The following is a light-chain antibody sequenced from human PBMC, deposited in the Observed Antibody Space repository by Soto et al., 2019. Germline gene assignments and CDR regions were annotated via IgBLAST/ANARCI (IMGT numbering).Light chain of an antibody. CDR1: QTISSW. J-gene: IGKJ1*01. V-gene: IGKV1-5*03. CDR2: KAS. Sequence: DIQMTQSPATLCGCVGGIVTITCRASQTISSWLAWYQQKPGKAPKLLIYKASTLKSGVPSRFSGSGSGTEFTLTISSLQPDDFATYYCQHYNSYSEAFGQGTKVDIK. CDR3: QHYNSYSEA.